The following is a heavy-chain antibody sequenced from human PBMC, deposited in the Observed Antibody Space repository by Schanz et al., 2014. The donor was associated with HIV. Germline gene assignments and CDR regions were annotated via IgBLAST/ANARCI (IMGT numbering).Heavy chain of an antibody. V-gene: IGHV3-23*01. CDR1: GFTFSNYA. CDR2: ISGSGGST. D-gene: IGHD5-12*01. J-gene: IGHJ4*02. CDR3: ATSQGIMVATDFDY. Sequence: EVQLLESGGGLVQRGGSLRLSCAASGFTFSNYAMSWVRRAPGKGLEWVSAISGSGGSTYYADSVKGRFTISRDNSKNTLYLQMNSLRAEDTAVYYCATSQGIMVATDFDYWGQGTLVTVSS.